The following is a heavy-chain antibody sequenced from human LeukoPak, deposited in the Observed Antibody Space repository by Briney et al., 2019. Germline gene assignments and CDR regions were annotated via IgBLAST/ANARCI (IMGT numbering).Heavy chain of an antibody. Sequence: SVKVSCKASGGTFSSYTISWVRQAPGQGLEWMGRIIPIFGLATYAQKFQGRVTIIADKSVSTAYMELSSLRSEDTAVYYCARNSNLGYCSSTSCYRDWFDPWGQGTLVTVSS. D-gene: IGHD2-2*01. J-gene: IGHJ5*02. CDR2: IIPIFGLA. V-gene: IGHV1-69*02. CDR3: ARNSNLGYCSSTSCYRDWFDP. CDR1: GGTFSSYT.